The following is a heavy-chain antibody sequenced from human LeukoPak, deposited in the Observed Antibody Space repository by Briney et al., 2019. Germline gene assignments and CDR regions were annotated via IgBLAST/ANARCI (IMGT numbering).Heavy chain of an antibody. V-gene: IGHV4-31*03. J-gene: IGHJ5*02. CDR2: IYYSGST. D-gene: IGHD6-13*01. Sequence: SETLSLTCTVSGGSISSGGYYWSWIRQHPGKGLEWIGYIYYSGSTYYNPSLKSRVTISVDTSKNQFSLKLSSVTAADTAVYYCARERRIAAIGWFDPWGQGTLVTVSS. CDR3: ARERRIAAIGWFDP. CDR1: GGSISSGGYY.